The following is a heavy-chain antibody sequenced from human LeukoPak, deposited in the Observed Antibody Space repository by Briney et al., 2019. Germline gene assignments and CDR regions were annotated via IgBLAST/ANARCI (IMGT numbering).Heavy chain of an antibody. CDR3: AREGIAAAEYFDY. CDR1: GGSISSSSYH. J-gene: IGHJ4*02. Sequence: KPSETLSLTCTVSGGSISSSSYHWGWIRQPPGKGLEWIGRIYTSGSTNYNPSLKSRVTMSVDTSKNQFSLKLSSVTAADTAVYYCAREGIAAAEYFDYWGQGTLVTVSS. CDR2: IYTSGST. V-gene: IGHV4-39*07. D-gene: IGHD6-13*01.